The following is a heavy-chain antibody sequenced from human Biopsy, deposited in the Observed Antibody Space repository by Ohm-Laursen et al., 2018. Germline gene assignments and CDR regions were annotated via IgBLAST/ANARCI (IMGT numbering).Heavy chain of an antibody. CDR1: GDPVTKYY. J-gene: IGHJ6*02. V-gene: IGHV4-59*02. Sequence: SETLSLTCTVSGDPVTKYYWSWIRQPPGKGLEWIGHIYYSVMTNYNPSLQSRVSISVDTSRNQVSLTLSSVTAADTAAYYCARDSGILNYGNFKYYHYYGMDVWGQGTKVTVSS. D-gene: IGHD4-11*01. CDR3: ARDSGILNYGNFKYYHYYGMDV. CDR2: IYYSVMT.